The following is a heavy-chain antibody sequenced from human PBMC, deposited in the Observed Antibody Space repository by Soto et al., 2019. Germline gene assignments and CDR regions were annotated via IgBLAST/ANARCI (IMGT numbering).Heavy chain of an antibody. V-gene: IGHV4-38-2*01. CDR2: IYRSGST. CDR3: ARGPANYYFDY. J-gene: IGHJ4*02. D-gene: IGHD2-8*01. CDR1: GYSISSGYY. Sequence: ETLSLTCAVSGYSISSGYYWGWIRQPPGEGLEWIGSIYRSGSTYYNPSLKSRVTISVDTSKNQLSLKLSSVTAADTALYYCARGPANYYFDYWGQGTLVTVSS.